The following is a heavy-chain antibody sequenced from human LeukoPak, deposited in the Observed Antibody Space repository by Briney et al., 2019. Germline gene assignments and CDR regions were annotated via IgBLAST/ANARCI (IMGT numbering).Heavy chain of an antibody. CDR3: ARGWGSYLLDWYFDL. CDR1: GFTFSRYW. D-gene: IGHD1-26*01. CDR2: IKQDGSEK. V-gene: IGHV3-7*01. J-gene: IGHJ2*01. Sequence: GGSLRLSCAASGFTFSRYWMSWVRQAPGKGLEWVANIKQDGSEKYYVDSVKGRFTISRDNAKNSLYLQMNSLRAEDTAVYYCARGWGSYLLDWYFDLWGRGTLVTVSS.